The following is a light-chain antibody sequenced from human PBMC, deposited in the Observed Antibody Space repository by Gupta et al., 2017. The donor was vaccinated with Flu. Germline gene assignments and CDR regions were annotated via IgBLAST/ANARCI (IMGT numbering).Light chain of an antibody. V-gene: IGKV3-15*01. Sequence: QKKQGQAPRQLMYSAATRATGITARLSGSGNGTDLDLTISSWLTEDVEVYYCQQNEKWPSWALGQGTKVEIK. J-gene: IGKJ1*01. CDR2: SAA. CDR3: QQNEKWPSWA.